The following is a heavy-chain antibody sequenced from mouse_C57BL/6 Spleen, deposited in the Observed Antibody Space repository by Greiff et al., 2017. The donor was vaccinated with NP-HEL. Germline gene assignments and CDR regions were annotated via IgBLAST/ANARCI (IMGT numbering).Heavy chain of an antibody. CDR1: GYTFTSYW. J-gene: IGHJ4*01. CDR2: IHPNSGST. D-gene: IGHD1-1*01. Sequence: QVQLQQPGAELVKPGASVKLSCKASGYTFTSYWMHWVKQRPGQGLEWIAMIHPNSGSTNYNEKFKSKATLTVDKSSSTAYMQLSSLTSEDSAVYYCARLLRDAMDYWGQGTSVTVSS. CDR3: ARLLRDAMDY. V-gene: IGHV1-64*01.